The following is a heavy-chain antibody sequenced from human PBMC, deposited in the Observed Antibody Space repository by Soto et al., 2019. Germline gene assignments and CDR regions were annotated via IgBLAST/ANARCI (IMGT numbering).Heavy chain of an antibody. CDR2: IIPIFGTA. V-gene: IGHV1-69*06. D-gene: IGHD3-3*01. CDR3: ARSFWSGYPESADY. Sequence: QVQLVQAGADVKKPGSSVKVSCKASGGTYSSYAISWVRQAPGHGLEWLGGIIPIFGTANYAQKFQGRVTITEDTATSTAYMELGSLRSEDTAVYYCARSFWSGYPESADYWGQGTLVTVSS. J-gene: IGHJ4*02. CDR1: GGTYSSYA.